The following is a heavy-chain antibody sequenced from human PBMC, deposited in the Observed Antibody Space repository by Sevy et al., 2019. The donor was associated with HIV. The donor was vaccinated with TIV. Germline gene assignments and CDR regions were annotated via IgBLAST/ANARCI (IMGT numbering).Heavy chain of an antibody. D-gene: IGHD3-22*01. J-gene: IGHJ6*02. CDR3: VTPHLYDSSGYYPAQYYYGMDV. V-gene: IGHV3-15*01. CDR2: IKSKTDGGTT. Sequence: GGSLRLSCAASGFTFSNAWMSWVRQAPGKGLEWVGRIKSKTDGGTTDYAAPVKGRFTISTDESKNTLYLQMNSLRAEDTAVYYCVTPHLYDSSGYYPAQYYYGMDVWGQGTTVTVSS. CDR1: GFTFSNAW.